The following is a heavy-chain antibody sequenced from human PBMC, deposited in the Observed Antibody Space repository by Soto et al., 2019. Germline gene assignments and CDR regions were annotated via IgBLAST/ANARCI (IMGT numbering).Heavy chain of an antibody. D-gene: IGHD1-1*01. CDR1: GYIFTTYS. CDR3: ARGRYGDY. J-gene: IGHJ4*02. Sequence: QVHLVQSGAEVKKPGASVKVSRKGSGYIFTTYSITWVRQAPGQGLEWMGWISAHNGNTNYAQKLQGRVTVTRDTSTSTAYMELRNLRSDDTAVYYSARGRYGDYWGQAALVTVSS. CDR2: ISAHNGNT. V-gene: IGHV1-18*01.